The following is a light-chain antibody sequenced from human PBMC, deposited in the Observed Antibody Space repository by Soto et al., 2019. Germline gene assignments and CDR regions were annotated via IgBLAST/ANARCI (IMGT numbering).Light chain of an antibody. CDR3: QQSYSTPIT. Sequence: DIQMTQSPSSLSASVGDRVTITCRASQSISSYLNWYQQKPGKAPKLLIYAASSLQSGVPSRFSGSGSGTDFTLTISRLQPEDFATYYCQQSYSTPITFGQGTRPEIK. CDR1: QSISSY. V-gene: IGKV1-39*01. CDR2: AAS. J-gene: IGKJ5*01.